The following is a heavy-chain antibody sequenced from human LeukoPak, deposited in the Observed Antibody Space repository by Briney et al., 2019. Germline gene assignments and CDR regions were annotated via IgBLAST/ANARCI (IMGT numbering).Heavy chain of an antibody. CDR3: ARDNSVNDAFDI. V-gene: IGHV3-74*01. J-gene: IGHJ3*02. CDR1: GFTFSSYW. CDR2: IYNDGTNI. D-gene: IGHD2/OR15-2a*01. Sequence: GGSLRLSCAASGFTFSSYWMHWVRQAPGEGLVWVSRIYNDGTNINYADSVKGRFTISRDNAKNTLYLQMSGLGAEDTAVYYCARDNSVNDAFDIWGQGTLVTVSS.